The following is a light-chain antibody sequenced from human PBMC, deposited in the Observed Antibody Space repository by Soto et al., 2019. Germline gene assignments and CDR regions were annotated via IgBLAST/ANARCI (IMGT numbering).Light chain of an antibody. J-gene: IGKJ3*01. CDR3: QQRYSTLFT. Sequence: IQVTQFPSSLSASVGDRVTITCRAGQTVSRYLNWYQQKPGRATNLLIYAVSNLQSGVPSRFSGSGSGTEFTLNISDLQPEDLATYYCQQRYSTLFTFGPGTKVEIK. CDR1: QTVSRY. CDR2: AVS. V-gene: IGKV1-39*01.